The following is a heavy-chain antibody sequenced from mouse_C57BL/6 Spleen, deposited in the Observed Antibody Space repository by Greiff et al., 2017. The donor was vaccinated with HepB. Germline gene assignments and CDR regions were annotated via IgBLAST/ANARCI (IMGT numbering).Heavy chain of an antibody. CDR1: GFTFSDYY. J-gene: IGHJ4*01. D-gene: IGHD2-13*01. CDR3: ARDFGEYETGAMDY. CDR2: INYDGSST. Sequence: EVKLVESEGGLVQPGSSMKLSCTASGFTFSDYYMAWVRQVPEKGLEWVANINYDGSSTYYLDSLKSRFIISRDNAKNILYLQMSSLKSEDTATYYCARDFGEYETGAMDYWGQGTSVTVSS. V-gene: IGHV5-16*01.